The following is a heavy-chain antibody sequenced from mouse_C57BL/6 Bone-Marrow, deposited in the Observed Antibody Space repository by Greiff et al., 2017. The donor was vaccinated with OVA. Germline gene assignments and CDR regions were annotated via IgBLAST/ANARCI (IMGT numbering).Heavy chain of an antibody. CDR3: TTYGNYDAMDY. CDR2: IDPENGDT. D-gene: IGHD2-1*01. Sequence: VQLQQSGAELVRPGASVKLSCTASGFNIKDDYMHWVKQRPEQGLEWIGWIDPENGDTDYASKFQGKATITADTSSNTAYLQLSSLTSEDTAVYYCTTYGNYDAMDYWGQGTAVTVSS. V-gene: IGHV14-4*01. J-gene: IGHJ4*01. CDR1: GFNIKDDY.